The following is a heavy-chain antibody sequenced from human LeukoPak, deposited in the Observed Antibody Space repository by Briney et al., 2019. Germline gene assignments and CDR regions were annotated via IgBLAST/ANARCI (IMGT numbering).Heavy chain of an antibody. CDR3: ARQEYCSGGSCYTWFDP. CDR2: IYPADSDI. D-gene: IGHD2-15*01. J-gene: IGHJ5*02. V-gene: IGHV5-51*01. Sequence: GESLKISCMGSGYSITSYWIAWVRQMPGKGLEWMGMIYPADSDIRYSPSFQGQVTISADKSISTAYLQWSSLKASDTAMYYCARQEYCSGGSCYTWFDPWGQGTLVTVSS. CDR1: GYSITSYW.